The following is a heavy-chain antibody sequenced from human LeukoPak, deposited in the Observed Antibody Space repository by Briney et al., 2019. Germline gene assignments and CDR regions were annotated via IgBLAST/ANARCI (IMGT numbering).Heavy chain of an antibody. Sequence: SKTLSLTCTVSGGSISSYYWSWIRQPAGKGLEWIGRIYTSGSTNYNPSLKSRVTMSVDTSKNQFSLKLSSVTAAGTAVYYCARVSYYYGSGSYLVDYWGQGTLVTVSS. CDR2: IYTSGST. J-gene: IGHJ4*02. CDR1: GGSISSYY. V-gene: IGHV4-4*07. D-gene: IGHD3-10*01. CDR3: ARVSYYYGSGSYLVDY.